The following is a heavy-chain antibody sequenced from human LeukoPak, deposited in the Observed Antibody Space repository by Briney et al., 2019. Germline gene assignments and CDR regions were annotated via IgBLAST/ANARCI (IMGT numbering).Heavy chain of an antibody. CDR3: ARGDGRWLSLANGMDV. D-gene: IGHD5-24*01. CDR1: GYTLTELS. V-gene: IGHV1-24*01. CDR2: FDPEDGET. J-gene: IGHJ6*02. Sequence: ASVKVSCKVSGYTLTELSMHWVRQAPGKGLEWMGGFDPEDGETIYAQKFQGRVTMTEDTSTDTAYMELSSLRSEDTAVYYCARGDGRWLSLANGMDVWGQGTTVTVSS.